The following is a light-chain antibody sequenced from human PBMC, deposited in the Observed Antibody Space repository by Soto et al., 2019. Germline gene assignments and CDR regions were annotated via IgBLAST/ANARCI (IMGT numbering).Light chain of an antibody. CDR1: SSDVGGYNY. V-gene: IGLV2-14*01. CDR2: DVS. J-gene: IGLJ1*01. Sequence: QSALTQPASVSGSPGQSITISCTGTSSDVGGYNYVSWYQQHPGKAPKLMIYDVSNRPSGVSIRFSGSKSGNTASLTISGLQAEDEADDYCSSYTSSSTLYVFGTGTKLTVL. CDR3: SSYTSSSTLYV.